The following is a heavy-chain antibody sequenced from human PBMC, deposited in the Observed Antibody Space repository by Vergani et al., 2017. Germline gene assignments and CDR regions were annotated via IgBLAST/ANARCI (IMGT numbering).Heavy chain of an antibody. Sequence: QVQLVESGGGLVKPGGSLRLSCAASGFTFSDYYMSWIRQAPGKGLEWVSYISSSGSTIYYADSVKGRFTISRDNAKNSLYLQMNSLRAEDTAVYYCASMYYDFWSGYTYYYYYYGMDVWGQGTTVTVSS. D-gene: IGHD3-3*01. CDR3: ASMYYDFWSGYTYYYYYYGMDV. V-gene: IGHV3-11*01. CDR2: ISSSGSTI. CDR1: GFTFSDYY. J-gene: IGHJ6*02.